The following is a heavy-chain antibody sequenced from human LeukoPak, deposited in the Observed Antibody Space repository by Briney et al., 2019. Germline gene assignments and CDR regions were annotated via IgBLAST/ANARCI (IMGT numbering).Heavy chain of an antibody. CDR2: IKEDGSEI. Sequence: PGGSLRLSCTASGFNFSTYWMTWVRQVPGKGLEWVANIKEDGSEIYYVDAVKGRFSISRDNAKNSLYLQMNSLRAEDTAVYYCARDQTTGYSSSWYMVPYFDYWGQGTLVTVSS. D-gene: IGHD6-13*01. CDR1: GFNFSTYW. CDR3: ARDQTTGYSSSWYMVPYFDY. V-gene: IGHV3-7*01. J-gene: IGHJ4*02.